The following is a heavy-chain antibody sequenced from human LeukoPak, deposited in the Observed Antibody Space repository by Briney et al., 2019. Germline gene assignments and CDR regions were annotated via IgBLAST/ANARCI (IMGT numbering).Heavy chain of an antibody. CDR1: GYTFTGYY. CDR2: INPNSGGT. D-gene: IGHD4-17*01. J-gene: IGHJ4*02. Sequence: ASVKVSCKASGYTFTGYYMHWVRQAPGQGLEWMGWINPNSGGTNYAQKFQGRVTMTRDTSISTAYMELSRLRSDDTAVYYCARSSNGDYVDLLPLDYRGQGTLVTVSS. CDR3: ARSSNGDYVDLLPLDY. V-gene: IGHV1-2*02.